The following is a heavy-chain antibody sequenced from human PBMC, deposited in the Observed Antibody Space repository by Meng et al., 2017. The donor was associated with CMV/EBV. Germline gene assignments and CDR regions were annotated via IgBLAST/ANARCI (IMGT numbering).Heavy chain of an antibody. CDR1: GGSISSSSYY. J-gene: IGHJ6*02. CDR2: IYYSGST. CDR3: ARDPGRVYYYYGMDV. V-gene: IGHV4-39*07. D-gene: IGHD3-10*01. Sequence: GSLRLSCTVSGGSISSSSYYWGWIRQPPGKGLEWIGSIYYSGSTYYNPSLKSRVTISVDTSKNQFSLKLSSVTAADTAVYYCARDPGRVYYYYGMDVWGQGTTVIVSS.